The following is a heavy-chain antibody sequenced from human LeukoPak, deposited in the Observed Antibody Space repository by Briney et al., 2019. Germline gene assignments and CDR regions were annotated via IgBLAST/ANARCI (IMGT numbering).Heavy chain of an antibody. CDR2: IYYSGST. J-gene: IGHJ4*02. D-gene: IGHD3-3*01. CDR3: ARATYFRNFDY. CDR1: GGSISSGDYF. Sequence: SQTLSLTCTVSGGSISSGDYFWSWIRQPPGKGLEWIEYIYYSGSTYYNPSLKSRVTISVDTSKNQFSLKLSSVTAADTAVYYCARATYFRNFDYWGQGTLVTVSS. V-gene: IGHV4-30-4*01.